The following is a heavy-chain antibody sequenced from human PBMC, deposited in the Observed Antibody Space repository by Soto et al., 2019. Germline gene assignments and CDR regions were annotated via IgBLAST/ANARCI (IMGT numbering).Heavy chain of an antibody. D-gene: IGHD4-17*01. J-gene: IGHJ4*02. CDR2: IYHSGST. Sequence: QVQLQESGPGLVKPSGTLSLTCAVSGFSISSSSWWSWVRQPPGKGLEWIGEIYHSGSTNYNPSLKSRVTISVDKSKKQFSLKLISVTAADTAVYYCARKDYGDGGFFDYWGQGNLVTVSS. CDR1: GFSISSSSW. V-gene: IGHV4-4*02. CDR3: ARKDYGDGGFFDY.